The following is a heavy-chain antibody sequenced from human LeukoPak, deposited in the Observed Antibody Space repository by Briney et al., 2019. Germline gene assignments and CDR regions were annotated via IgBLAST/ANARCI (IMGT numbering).Heavy chain of an antibody. V-gene: IGHV3-21*01. CDR2: ISSTSSYI. Sequence: GGSLRLSCAASGFIFNSHSMNWVRQAPGKGLEWVSSISSTSSYIYYADSVKSRFTISRDNAKNSLYLQMNSLRAEDTAVYYCARSSGWYHRGPDYYYYYMDVWGKGTTVTVS. J-gene: IGHJ6*03. CDR3: ARSSGWYHRGPDYYYYYMDV. CDR1: GFIFNSHS. D-gene: IGHD6-19*01.